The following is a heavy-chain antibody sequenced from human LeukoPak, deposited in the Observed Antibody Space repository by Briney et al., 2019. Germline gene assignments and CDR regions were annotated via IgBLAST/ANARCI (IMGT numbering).Heavy chain of an antibody. CDR1: GFTFSSYV. CDR3: ARGPGYSSSWYYFDY. V-gene: IGHV3-53*01. D-gene: IGHD6-13*01. CDR2: IYSGGIT. J-gene: IGHJ4*02. Sequence: GGSLRLSCVASGFTFSSYVMNWVRRAPGKGLEWVSVIYSGGITYYADSVKGRFTISRDNSKNTLFLQMNSLRADDTAVYYCARGPGYSSSWYYFDYWGQGTLVTVSS.